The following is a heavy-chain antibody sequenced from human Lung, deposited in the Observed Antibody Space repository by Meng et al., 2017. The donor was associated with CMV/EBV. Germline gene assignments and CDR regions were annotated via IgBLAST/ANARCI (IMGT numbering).Heavy chain of an antibody. J-gene: IGHJ5*02. CDR1: RGPMSSGGYC. CDR3: ARQAPDNYFDT. Sequence: TCSVSRGPMSSGGYCRSWIRQQKEKGLEWIDYTYSDETTHNNPSLRSQISISVDTSKKQFYLKLDSVTAADTAVYYCARQAPDNYFDTWGQGALVTVSS. V-gene: IGHV4-31*01. CDR2: TYSDETT.